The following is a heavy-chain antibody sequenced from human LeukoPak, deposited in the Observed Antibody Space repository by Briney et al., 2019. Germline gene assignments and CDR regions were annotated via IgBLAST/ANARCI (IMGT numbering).Heavy chain of an antibody. CDR2: IYYSGST. V-gene: IGHV4-31*03. D-gene: IGHD2-15*01. CDR1: GGSISSGGYY. Sequence: SETLSLTCTVSGGSISSGGYYWSWIRQHPGKGLEWVGYIYYSGSTYYNPSLKSRVTISVDTSKNQFSLKLSSVAAADTAVYYCARVVGLGYCSGGSCPAFDYWGQGTLVTVSS. J-gene: IGHJ4*02. CDR3: ARVVGLGYCSGGSCPAFDY.